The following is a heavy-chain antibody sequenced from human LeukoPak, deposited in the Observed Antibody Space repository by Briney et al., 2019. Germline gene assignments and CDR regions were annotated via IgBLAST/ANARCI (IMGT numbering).Heavy chain of an antibody. CDR2: ISDDGGIT. Sequence: GGSLRLSCAASGFTFSTYAMSGVRQAPGKGLEWVSGISDDGGITYHIDSVKGRFTISRDNSKNTLYLQMNSPRAEDTAIYYCAKKDRVFTGTPNFDYWGQGSLVTVS. CDR1: GFTFSTYA. CDR3: AKKDRVFTGTPNFDY. V-gene: IGHV3-23*01. J-gene: IGHJ4*02. D-gene: IGHD2-15*01.